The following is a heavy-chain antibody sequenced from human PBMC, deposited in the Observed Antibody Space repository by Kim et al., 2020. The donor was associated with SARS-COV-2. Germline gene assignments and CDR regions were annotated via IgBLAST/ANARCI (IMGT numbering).Heavy chain of an antibody. CDR1: GGSVSSGSYY. CDR3: ARVGLGYFDWPYYFDY. D-gene: IGHD3-9*01. CDR2: IYYSGST. Sequence: SETLSLTCTVSGGSVSSGSYYWSWIRQPPGKGLEWIGYIYYSGSTNYNPSLKSRVTISVDTSKNQFSLKLSSVTAADTAVYYCARVGLGYFDWPYYFDYWGQGTLVTVSS. J-gene: IGHJ4*02. V-gene: IGHV4-61*01.